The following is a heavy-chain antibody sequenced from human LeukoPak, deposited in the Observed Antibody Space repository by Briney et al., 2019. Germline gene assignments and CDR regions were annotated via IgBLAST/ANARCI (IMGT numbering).Heavy chain of an antibody. D-gene: IGHD3-10*01. CDR1: GGSFSGYY. CDR3: ARGRSYYGSGSPMV. V-gene: IGHV4-34*01. J-gene: IGHJ4*02. CDR2: INHSGST. Sequence: SETLSFTCAVYGGSFSGYYWSWIRQPPGKGLEWIGEINHSGSTNYNPSLKSRVTISVDTSKNQFSLKLSSVTAADTAVYYCARGRSYYGSGSPMVWGQGTLVTVSS.